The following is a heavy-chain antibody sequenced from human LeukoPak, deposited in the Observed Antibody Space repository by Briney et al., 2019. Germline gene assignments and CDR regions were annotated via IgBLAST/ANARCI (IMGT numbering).Heavy chain of an antibody. CDR3: AKARFGVLTRWDY. D-gene: IGHD3-3*01. Sequence: PGGSLRLSCAASGFTFSSYAMSWVRQAPGEGLEWVSVISGGGGSTYYADSVKGRFTISRDNSKSTLYLQMNSLRAEDTAIYYCAKARFGVLTRWDYWGQGTLVTVSS. J-gene: IGHJ4*02. CDR2: ISGGGGST. V-gene: IGHV3-23*01. CDR1: GFTFSSYA.